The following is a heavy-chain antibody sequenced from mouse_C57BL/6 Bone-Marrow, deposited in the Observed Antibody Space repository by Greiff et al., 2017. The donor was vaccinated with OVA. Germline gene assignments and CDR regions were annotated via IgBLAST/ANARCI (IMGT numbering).Heavy chain of an antibody. V-gene: IGHV1-53*01. Sequence: QVHVKQPGTELVKPGASVKLSCKASGYTFTSYWMHWVKQRPGQGLEWIGNINPSNGGTNYNEKFKSKATLTVDKSSSTAYMQLSSLTSEDSAVYYCARGGWLRDYYAMDYWGQGTSVTVSS. CDR3: ARGGWLRDYYAMDY. D-gene: IGHD2-2*01. CDR1: GYTFTSYW. J-gene: IGHJ4*01. CDR2: INPSNGGT.